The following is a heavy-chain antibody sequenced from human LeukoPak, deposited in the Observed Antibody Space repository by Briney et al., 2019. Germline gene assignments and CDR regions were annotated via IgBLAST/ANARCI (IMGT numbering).Heavy chain of an antibody. D-gene: IGHD6-19*01. Sequence: SETLSLTCAVSGGSINSHYWGWIRQPPGKGLQWIGDIYYTGKINYNPSLKSRVTITLDTSKDHLSLNLTSVLAADTAIYYCVRRDTGWNYFDYWGQGVLVTVSS. J-gene: IGHJ4*02. V-gene: IGHV4-59*08. CDR3: VRRDTGWNYFDY. CDR1: GGSINSHY. CDR2: IYYTGKI.